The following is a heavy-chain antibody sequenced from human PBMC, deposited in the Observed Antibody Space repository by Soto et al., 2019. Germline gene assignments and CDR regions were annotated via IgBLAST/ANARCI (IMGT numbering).Heavy chain of an antibody. CDR2: IYSDGTT. CDR1: GGSISGYY. Sequence: SETLSLTCTVSGGSISGYYWSWVRQPAGKGLGWVGRIYSDGTTNYSPSLKSRVTMSLDTSKDQFSLHLNSVTAADTAVYYCSRVGCSNSKCYTRGMDVWGQGTTVTVSS. D-gene: IGHD2-2*01. V-gene: IGHV4-4*07. CDR3: SRVGCSNSKCYTRGMDV. J-gene: IGHJ6*02.